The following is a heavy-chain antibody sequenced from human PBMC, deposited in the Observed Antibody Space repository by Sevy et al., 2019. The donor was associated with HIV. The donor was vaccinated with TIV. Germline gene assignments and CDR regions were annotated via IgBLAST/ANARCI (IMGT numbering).Heavy chain of an antibody. Sequence: GGSLRLSCAASGFTFSSYSMNWVRQAPGKGLEWVSYISSSSSTIYYADSVKGRFTISRDNAKNSLYLQMNSLRAEDTAVYYCAGENAWGRGYSWGQGTLVTVSS. V-gene: IGHV3-48*01. J-gene: IGHJ4*02. D-gene: IGHD1-26*01. CDR1: GFTFSSYS. CDR3: AGENAWGRGYS. CDR2: ISSSSSTI.